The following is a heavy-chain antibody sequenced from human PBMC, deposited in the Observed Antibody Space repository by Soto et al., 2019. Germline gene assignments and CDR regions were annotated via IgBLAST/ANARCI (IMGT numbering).Heavy chain of an antibody. CDR3: ARQEYCSSTSCYTVDS. D-gene: IGHD2-2*02. CDR1: GYRFTSYW. CDR2: IYLGDSNT. J-gene: IGHJ4*02. V-gene: IGHV5-51*01. Sequence: GESVKISCKGSGYRFTSYWIGWVRQMPGKGLEWMGIIYLGDSNTRYSPSFQGQVTISADKSISTAYLQWSSLKASDTAIYYCARQEYCSSTSCYTVDSWGQGTLVTVSS.